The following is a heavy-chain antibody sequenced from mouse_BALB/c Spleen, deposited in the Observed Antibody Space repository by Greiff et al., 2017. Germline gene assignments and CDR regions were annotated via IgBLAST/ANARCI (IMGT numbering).Heavy chain of an antibody. V-gene: IGHV14-3*02. Sequence: VQLKESGAELVKPGASVKLSCTASGFNIKDTYMHWVKQRPEQGLEWIGRIDPANGNTKYDPKFQGKSTITADTSSNTAYLQLSSMTSEDTAVYYCAIATVIDYWGQGTTLTVSS. CDR3: AIATVIDY. CDR1: GFNIKDTY. CDR2: IDPANGNT. J-gene: IGHJ2*01. D-gene: IGHD1-1*01.